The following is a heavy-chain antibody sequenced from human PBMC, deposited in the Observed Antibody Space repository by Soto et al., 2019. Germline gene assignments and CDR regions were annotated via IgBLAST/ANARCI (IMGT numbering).Heavy chain of an antibody. CDR3: ARAYASGSYYTIFDYYYYGMDV. V-gene: IGHV4-4*02. Sequence: SETLSLTCAVPGGSIGSSNWWSWVRQPPGKGLEWIGEIYHSGSTNYNPSLKSRVTISVDKSKNQFSLKLSSVTAADTAVYYCARAYASGSYYTIFDYYYYGMDVWGQGTTVTVSS. J-gene: IGHJ6*02. CDR2: IYHSGST. CDR1: GGSIGSSNW. D-gene: IGHD3-10*01.